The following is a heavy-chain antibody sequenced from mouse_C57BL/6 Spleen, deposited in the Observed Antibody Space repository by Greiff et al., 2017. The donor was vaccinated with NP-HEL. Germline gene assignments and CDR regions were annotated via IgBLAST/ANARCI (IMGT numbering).Heavy chain of an antibody. CDR2: INPNNGGT. Sequence: VQLQQSGPELVKPGASVKISCKASGYTFTDYYMNWVKQSHGKSLEWIGDINPNNGGTSYNQKFKGKATLTVDKSSSTAYMELRSLTSEDSAVYYCARPVVADYFDYWGQGTTLTVSS. V-gene: IGHV1-26*01. CDR1: GYTFTDYY. J-gene: IGHJ2*01. D-gene: IGHD1-1*01. CDR3: ARPVVADYFDY.